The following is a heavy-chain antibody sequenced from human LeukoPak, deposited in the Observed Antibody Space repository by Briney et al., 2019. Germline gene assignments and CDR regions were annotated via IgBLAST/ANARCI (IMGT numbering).Heavy chain of an antibody. D-gene: IGHD2-2*01. V-gene: IGHV1-2*02. CDR3: AREFLNQLLSSDNWFDP. CDR2: INPNSGGT. CDR1: GYTFTGYY. J-gene: IGHJ5*02. Sequence: ASVKVSCKASGYTFTGYYMHWVRQAPGQGLEWMGWINPNSGGTNYAQKFQGRVTMTRDTTISTAYMELSRLRSDDTAVYYCAREFLNQLLSSDNWFDPWGQGTLVTVSS.